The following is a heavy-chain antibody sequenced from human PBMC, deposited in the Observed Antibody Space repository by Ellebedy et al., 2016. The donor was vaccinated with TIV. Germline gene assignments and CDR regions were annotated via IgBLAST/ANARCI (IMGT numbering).Heavy chain of an antibody. CDR2: IKQDGSEK. CDR3: ARANGAYEY. D-gene: IGHD1-1*01. Sequence: GGSLRLSCAASGFTVSSNYMSWVRQAPGKGLEWVANIKQDGSEKYYVDSVKGRFTISRDNAKNSLYLQMNSLRAEDTAVYYCARANGAYEYWGQGTLVTVSS. CDR1: GFTVSSNY. V-gene: IGHV3-7*01. J-gene: IGHJ4*02.